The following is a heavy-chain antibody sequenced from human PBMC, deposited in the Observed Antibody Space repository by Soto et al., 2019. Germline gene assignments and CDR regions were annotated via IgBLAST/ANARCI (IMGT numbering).Heavy chain of an antibody. V-gene: IGHV4-31*03. J-gene: IGHJ4*02. CDR3: AIFLREPRSFFDS. D-gene: IGHD3-10*01. Sequence: SETLSLTCTVSGGSINSGGFYWSWVRQFPGKGLGWIGYIYSNGKTYYNPSLQSRLTISEDTSKSQFSLRLTSMTAADTAVYYFAIFLREPRSFFDSGGRRIRVTGSS. CDR1: GGSINSGGFY. CDR2: IYSNGKT.